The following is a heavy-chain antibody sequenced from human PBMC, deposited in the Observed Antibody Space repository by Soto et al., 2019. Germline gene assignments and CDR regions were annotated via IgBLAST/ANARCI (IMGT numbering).Heavy chain of an antibody. V-gene: IGHV1-69*13. D-gene: IGHD3-22*01. CDR3: ARAVYYDSSRFQH. Sequence: SLKVSCKASGGTFSSYAISWVRQAPGQGLEWMGGIIPIFGTANYAQKFQGRVTITADESTSTAYMELSSLRSEDTAVYYCARAVYYDSSRFQHWGQGTLVTVSS. CDR2: IIPIFGTA. CDR1: GGTFSSYA. J-gene: IGHJ1*01.